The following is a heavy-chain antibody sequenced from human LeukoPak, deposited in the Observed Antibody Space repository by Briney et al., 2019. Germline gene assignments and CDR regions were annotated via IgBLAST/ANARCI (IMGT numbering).Heavy chain of an antibody. CDR1: GFTFSSYA. Sequence: PGGSLRLSCAASGFTFSSYAMSWVRQAPGKGLEWVSSISSSSSYIYYADSVKGRFTISRDNAKNSLYLQMNSLRAEETAVYYCARDRIVVVTGAFDIWGQGTMVTVSS. CDR3: ARDRIVVVTGAFDI. V-gene: IGHV3-21*01. D-gene: IGHD2-21*02. CDR2: ISSSSSYI. J-gene: IGHJ3*02.